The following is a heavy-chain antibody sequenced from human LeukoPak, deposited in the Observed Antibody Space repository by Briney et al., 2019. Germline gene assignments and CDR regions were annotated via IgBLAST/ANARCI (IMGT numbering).Heavy chain of an antibody. CDR3: ASAKGKGYYHYYYMDV. Sequence: GRSLRLSCAASGFTFSSYGMHWVRQAPGKGLEWVAVISYDGSNKYYADSVKGRFTISRDNSKNTLYLQMNSLRAEDTAVYYCASAKGKGYYHYYYMDVWGKGTTVTVSS. J-gene: IGHJ6*03. CDR2: ISYDGSNK. V-gene: IGHV3-30*03. CDR1: GFTFSSYG.